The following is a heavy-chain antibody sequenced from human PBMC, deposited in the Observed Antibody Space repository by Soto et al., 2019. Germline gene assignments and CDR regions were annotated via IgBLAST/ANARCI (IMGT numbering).Heavy chain of an antibody. V-gene: IGHV3-23*01. J-gene: IGHJ1*01. CDR1: GFTFSSYA. D-gene: IGHD3-22*01. CDR2: ISGSGGST. CDR3: AKEGHYDSSGYYANAEYFQH. Sequence: GGSLRLSCAASGFTFSSYAVTWVRQAPGKGLEWVSTISGSGGSTYYADSVKGRFTISRDNSKSTLYLQMNSLRAEDTAVYYCAKEGHYDSSGYYANAEYFQHWGQGTLVTVSS.